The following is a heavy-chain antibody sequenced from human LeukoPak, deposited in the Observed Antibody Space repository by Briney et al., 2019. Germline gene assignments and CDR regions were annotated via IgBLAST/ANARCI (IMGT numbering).Heavy chain of an antibody. CDR2: IYSGGST. D-gene: IGHD6-13*01. J-gene: IGHJ5*01. V-gene: IGHV3-66*01. Sequence: GGSLRLSCAASGFTVSSNYMSWVRQAPGKGLEWVSVIYSGGSTYYADSVKGRFTISRDNSKNTLYLQMNSLRAEDTAVYYCAKGTHSSSWHWFDSWGQGTLVTVSS. CDR1: GFTVSSNY. CDR3: AKGTHSSSWHWFDS.